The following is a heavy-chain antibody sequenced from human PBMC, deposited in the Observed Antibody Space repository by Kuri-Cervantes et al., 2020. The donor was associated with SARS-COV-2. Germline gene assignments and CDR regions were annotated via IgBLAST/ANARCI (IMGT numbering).Heavy chain of an antibody. CDR1: GFTFSSYA. V-gene: IGHV3-30*18. Sequence: GGSLRLSCAASGFTFSSYAMHWVRQAPVKGLEWVALISYDGSNKYYADSVKGRFAISRDNSKNTLSLEMDSLRADDTAVYYCAKDPNGIVVVVAAIDSWGQGTLVTVSS. J-gene: IGHJ4*02. D-gene: IGHD2-15*01. CDR2: ISYDGSNK. CDR3: AKDPNGIVVVVAAIDS.